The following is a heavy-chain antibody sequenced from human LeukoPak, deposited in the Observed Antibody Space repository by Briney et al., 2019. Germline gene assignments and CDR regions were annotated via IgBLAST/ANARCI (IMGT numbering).Heavy chain of an antibody. V-gene: IGHV3-21*01. CDR2: ISSSSSYI. Sequence: ESLRLSCAASAFTFSSYSMNWVRQGQGNGLDWVSSISSSSSYIYYEASVKGRFTISRDKAKNSLYLQMNSLRAEDTAVYYCARERCSSTSCYEGGGFDYWGQGTLVTVSS. D-gene: IGHD2-2*01. CDR3: ARERCSSTSCYEGGGFDY. J-gene: IGHJ4*02. CDR1: AFTFSSYS.